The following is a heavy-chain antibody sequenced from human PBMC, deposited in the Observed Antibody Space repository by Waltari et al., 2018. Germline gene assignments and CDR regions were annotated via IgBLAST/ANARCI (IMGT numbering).Heavy chain of an antibody. CDR3: ARNYDILTGYSWFDP. Sequence: QVQLQESGPGLVQPSETLSLTCTVSGGSISIYYWSWIRPPPGKGLEWIGDIYYSGSTNYNPSLKSRVTISVDTSKNQFSLKLSSVTAADTAVYYCARNYDILTGYSWFDPWGQGTLVTVSS. D-gene: IGHD3-9*01. V-gene: IGHV4-59*01. J-gene: IGHJ5*02. CDR2: IYYSGST. CDR1: GGSISIYY.